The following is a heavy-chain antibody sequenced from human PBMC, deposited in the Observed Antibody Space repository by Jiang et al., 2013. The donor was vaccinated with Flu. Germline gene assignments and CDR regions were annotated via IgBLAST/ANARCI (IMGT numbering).Heavy chain of an antibody. V-gene: IGHV3-23*01. CDR1: GFTFSSYA. D-gene: IGHD3-16*02. CDR3: AKLDSPAGELSLPDV. CDR2: ISGSGGST. J-gene: IGHJ6*02. Sequence: RLSCAASGFTFSSYAMSWVRQAPGKGLEWVSAISGSGGSTYYADSVKGRFTISRDNSKNTLYLQMNSLRAEDTAVYYCAKLDSPAGELSLPDVWGQGTTVTVSS.